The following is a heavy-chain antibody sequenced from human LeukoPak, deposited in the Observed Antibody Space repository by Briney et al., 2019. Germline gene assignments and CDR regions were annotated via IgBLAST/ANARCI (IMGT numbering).Heavy chain of an antibody. CDR1: GGSFSGYY. CDR3: ARGSSGWYGFFDY. CDR2: INHSGST. Sequence: PSETLSLTCAVYGGSFSGYYWSWIRQPPGKGLEWIGEINHSGSTNYNPSLKSRVTISVDTSKNQFSLKLSSVTAADTAVYYCARGSSGWYGFFDYWGQGTLVTVSS. D-gene: IGHD6-19*01. V-gene: IGHV4-34*01. J-gene: IGHJ4*02.